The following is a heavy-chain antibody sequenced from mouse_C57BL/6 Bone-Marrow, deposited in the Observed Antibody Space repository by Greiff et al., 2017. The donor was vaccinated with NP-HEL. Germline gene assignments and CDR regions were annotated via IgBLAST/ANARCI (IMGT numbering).Heavy chain of an antibody. CDR1: GFTFSSYA. CDR2: ISAGGSYT. D-gene: IGHD2-3*01. CDR3: ARDRDGPWFAY. V-gene: IGHV5-4*01. Sequence: EVQLVESGGGLVKPGGSLKLSCAASGFTFSSYAMSWVRQTPEKRLEWVATISAGGSYTYYPDNVKGRFTISRDNAKNNLYLQMSHLKSEDTAMYYCARDRDGPWFAYWGQGTLVTVSA. J-gene: IGHJ3*01.